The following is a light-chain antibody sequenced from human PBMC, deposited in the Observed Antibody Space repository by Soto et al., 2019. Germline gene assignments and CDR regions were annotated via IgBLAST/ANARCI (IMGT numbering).Light chain of an antibody. V-gene: IGKV1-5*01. CDR1: QSVNSW. CDR2: DAS. Sequence: DIQMTQSPSSLSASVADRVTITCRASQSVNSWLAWYQQKPGKAPKLLIYDASSLESGVPSSFSGSGSGTEFTLTISSLQRDDFATYYCQQYDSYPWTFGQGTKVEIK. CDR3: QQYDSYPWT. J-gene: IGKJ1*01.